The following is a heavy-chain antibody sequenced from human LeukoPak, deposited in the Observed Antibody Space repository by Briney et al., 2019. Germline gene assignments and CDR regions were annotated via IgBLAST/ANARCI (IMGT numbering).Heavy chain of an antibody. CDR3: AREGITMVRGVPIPYLHYYYMDV. CDR1: GYTFTSYY. Sequence: ASVKVSCKASGYTFTSYYMHWVRQAPGQGLEWMGWINPNSGGTNYAQKFQGRVTMTRDTSISTAYMELSRLRSDDTAVYYCAREGITMVRGVPIPYLHYYYMDVRGKGTTVTISS. J-gene: IGHJ6*03. V-gene: IGHV1-2*02. CDR2: INPNSGGT. D-gene: IGHD3-10*01.